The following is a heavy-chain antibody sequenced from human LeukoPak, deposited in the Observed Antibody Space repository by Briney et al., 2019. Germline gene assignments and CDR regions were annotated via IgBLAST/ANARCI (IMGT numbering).Heavy chain of an antibody. CDR2: IRYDGDNE. CDR1: GFSFSSYG. V-gene: IGHV3-30*02. J-gene: IGHJ4*02. CDR3: ARSRDSGYDFDY. Sequence: GGSLRLSCAASGFSFSSYGMHWVRQAPGKGLEWVAFIRYDGDNEYYADSVKGRFTISRDNAKNSLYLQMNSLRAEDTAVYYCARSRDSGYDFDYWGQGTLVTVSS. D-gene: IGHD5-12*01.